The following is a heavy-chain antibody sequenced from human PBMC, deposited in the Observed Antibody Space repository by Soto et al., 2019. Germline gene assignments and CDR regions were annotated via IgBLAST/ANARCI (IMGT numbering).Heavy chain of an antibody. D-gene: IGHD1-20*01. CDR1: GYTFTSYG. V-gene: IGHV1-18*01. CDR3: ARDDAIGMNDY. Sequence: QVQLVQSGAEVKKPGASVKVSCKASGYTFTSYGISWVRQAPGQGLEWMGWISSYNGNTKYAKKLQGSVTMTTDTSTSTAYKELRRLRYDDTAVYYCARDDAIGMNDYRGKGPLVTVS. J-gene: IGHJ4*02. CDR2: ISSYNGNT.